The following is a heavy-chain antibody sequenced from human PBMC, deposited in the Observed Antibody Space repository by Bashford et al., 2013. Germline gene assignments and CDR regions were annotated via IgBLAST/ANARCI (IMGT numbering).Heavy chain of an antibody. D-gene: IGHD3-3*01. CDR3: ARHEDFWSGYFSRRYYHGLDV. V-gene: IGHV4-39*01. Sequence: SETLSLTCAVSGDSVSSTITYYWGWVRQPPGKGLEWIGSIYYTGSTSYNPSLKSRVALSVDTSRNQFSLKLRSVTATDTAVFYXARHEDFWSGYFSRRYYHGLDVWGLGTTVTVSS. CDR2: IYYTGST. J-gene: IGHJ6*02. CDR1: GDSVSSTITYY.